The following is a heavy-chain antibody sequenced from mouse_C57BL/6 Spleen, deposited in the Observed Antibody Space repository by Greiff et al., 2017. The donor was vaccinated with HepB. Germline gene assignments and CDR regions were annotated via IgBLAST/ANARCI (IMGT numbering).Heavy chain of an antibody. V-gene: IGHV1-15*01. CDR1: GYTFTDYE. CDR3: TRPGKGY. J-gene: IGHJ2*01. Sequence: VKLMESGAELVRPGASVTLSCKASGYTFTDYEMHWVKQTPVHGLEWIGAIDPETGGTAYNQKFKGKAILTADKSSSTAYMELRSLTSEDSAVYYCTRPGKGYWGQGTTLTVSS. D-gene: IGHD2-1*01. CDR2: IDPETGGT.